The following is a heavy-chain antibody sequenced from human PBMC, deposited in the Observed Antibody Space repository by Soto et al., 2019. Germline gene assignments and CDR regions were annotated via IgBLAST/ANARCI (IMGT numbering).Heavy chain of an antibody. V-gene: IGHV3-9*01. CDR3: AKDKGYYFDSSGQIGS. CDR2: ISWNRGST. J-gene: IGHJ4*02. CDR1: GFIFDDYA. Sequence: VQLVESGGGSVQPGRSLRLSCVASGFIFDDYAMHWVRQTPGKGLEWVSGISWNRGSTAYADSVKGRFTISRDNAKNSLYLQLNSLRAEDTALYFCAKDKGYYFDSSGQIGSWGQGTLVTVSS. D-gene: IGHD3-22*01.